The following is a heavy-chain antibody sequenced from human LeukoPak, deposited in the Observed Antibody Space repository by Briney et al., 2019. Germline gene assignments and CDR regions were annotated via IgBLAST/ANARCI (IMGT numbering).Heavy chain of an antibody. D-gene: IGHD1-1*01. CDR1: GGSISPYY. Sequence: SETLSLTCTVSGGSISPYYWSWIRQPPGKGLEWIAYIYSSGHTNYNPSLKGRFTISVDTSKNQFSLKLNSVTAADTAVYYCARHPYSDGFDIWGQGTMVTISS. V-gene: IGHV4-59*08. J-gene: IGHJ3*02. CDR2: IYSSGHT. CDR3: ARHPYSDGFDI.